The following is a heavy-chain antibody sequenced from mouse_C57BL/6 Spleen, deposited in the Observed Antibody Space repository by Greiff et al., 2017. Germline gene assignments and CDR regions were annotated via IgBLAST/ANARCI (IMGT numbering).Heavy chain of an antibody. CDR1: GYTLTSYW. V-gene: IGHV1-61*01. D-gene: IGHD1-1*01. CDR3: ARAFITTARYFDF. J-gene: IGHJ1*03. Sequence: VQLQQPGAELVRPGSSVKLSCKASGYTLTSYWMDWVKQRPGQGLEWIGKIYPSDSETHYNQKFKDKATLTVDKSSSTAYMQLSSLTSEDSAVYYCARAFITTARYFDFWGTGTTVTVSS. CDR2: IYPSDSET.